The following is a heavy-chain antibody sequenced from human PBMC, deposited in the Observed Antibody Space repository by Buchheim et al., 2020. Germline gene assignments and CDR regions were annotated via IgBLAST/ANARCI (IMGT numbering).Heavy chain of an antibody. V-gene: IGHV3-48*02. D-gene: IGHD4-17*01. CDR2: ISSRSGST. CDR1: GFSFSSNS. J-gene: IGHJ4*02. CDR3: ATLYGDYGGFIDC. Sequence: EVQMVQSGGGLVQPGGSLRLSCAASGFSFSSNSMNWVRQAPGKGLEWISYISSRSGSTYYADSVKGRFTISRDNAKKSLYLEMNNLRDEDTAVYYCATLYGDYGGFIDCWGQGTL.